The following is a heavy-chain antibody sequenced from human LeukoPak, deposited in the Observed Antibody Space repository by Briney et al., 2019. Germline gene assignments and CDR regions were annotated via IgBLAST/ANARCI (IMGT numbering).Heavy chain of an antibody. V-gene: IGHV3-48*03. CDR3: AKNGDRGAYCSGGSCYPYYYYYMDV. J-gene: IGHJ6*03. D-gene: IGHD2-15*01. Sequence: PGGSLRLSCAASGFTFSSYEMHWVRQAPGKGLEWVSYISSSGSTIYHADSVKGRFTISRDNAKNSLYLQMNSLRAEDTAVYYCAKNGDRGAYCSGGSCYPYYYYYMDVWGKGTTVTISS. CDR2: ISSSGSTI. CDR1: GFTFSSYE.